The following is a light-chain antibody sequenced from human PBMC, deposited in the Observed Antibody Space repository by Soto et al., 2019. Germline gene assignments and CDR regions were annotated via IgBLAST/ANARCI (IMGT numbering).Light chain of an antibody. CDR1: QSVSSAY. J-gene: IGKJ1*01. CDR2: GAS. V-gene: IGKV3-20*01. Sequence: ETVLTQSPGTLSLSPGDRATLSCRASQSVSSAYLAWYQQKPGQAPRLLIYGASSRAAGIPDRFSGSGSGTDFTLTISRLEPKDFAVYYCQQYATSRGTFGQGTKVEIK. CDR3: QQYATSRGT.